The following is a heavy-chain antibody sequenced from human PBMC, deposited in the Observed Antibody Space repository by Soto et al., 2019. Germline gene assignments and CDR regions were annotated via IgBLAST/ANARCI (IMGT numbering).Heavy chain of an antibody. J-gene: IGHJ5*02. CDR1: GFSLSTSGVG. D-gene: IGHD5-12*01. Sequence: QITLKESGPTLVKPTQTLTLTCTFSGFSLSTSGVGVGWIRQPPGKALEWLALIYWDDDKRYSPSLKSRLTFXQXXSKNQVVLTMTNMDPVDTATYYCAHKLPYSATFDPWGQGTLVTVSS. CDR2: IYWDDDK. V-gene: IGHV2-5*02. CDR3: AHKLPYSATFDP.